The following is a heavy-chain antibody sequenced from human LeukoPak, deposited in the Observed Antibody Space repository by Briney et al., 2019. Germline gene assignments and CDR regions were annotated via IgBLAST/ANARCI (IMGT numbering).Heavy chain of an antibody. Sequence: GGSLRLSCAASGFTFSSYGMHWVRQAPGKGLEWVAVISYDGSNKYYADSVKGRFTISRDNSKNTLYLQMNSLRVDDTAVYYCARGYSGGEWGQGTLVTVSS. CDR3: ARGYSGGE. J-gene: IGHJ4*02. D-gene: IGHD5-18*01. CDR2: ISYDGSNK. V-gene: IGHV3-30*03. CDR1: GFTFSSYG.